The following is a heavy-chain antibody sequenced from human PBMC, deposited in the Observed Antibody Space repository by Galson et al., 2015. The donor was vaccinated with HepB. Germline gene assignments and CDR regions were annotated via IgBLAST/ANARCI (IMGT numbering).Heavy chain of an antibody. Sequence: SLRLSCAASGFTFGSYGMHWVRQAPGKGLEWVAVIWYDGSNKYYADSVKGRFTISRDNSKNTLYLQMNSLRAEDTAVYYCARVLVQRWSTFDYWGQGTLVTVSS. CDR3: ARVLVQRWSTFDY. J-gene: IGHJ4*02. V-gene: IGHV3-33*01. CDR1: GFTFGSYG. CDR2: IWYDGSNK. D-gene: IGHD5-18*01.